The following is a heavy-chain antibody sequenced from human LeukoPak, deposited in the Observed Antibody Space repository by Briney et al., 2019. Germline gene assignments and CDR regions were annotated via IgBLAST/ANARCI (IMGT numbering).Heavy chain of an antibody. V-gene: IGHV3-7*01. Sequence: RGSLRLSCAASGFTFSSYWMSWVRQAPGKGMEWVANIKQDGSEKYYVDSVKGRFTISRENAKNSLYLQLSSLRAEDTAVYYCARDRCSSTVCSLNDAFDIWGQGTMVTVSS. CDR2: IKQDGSEK. D-gene: IGHD2-2*01. CDR3: ARDRCSSTVCSLNDAFDI. CDR1: GFTFSSYW. J-gene: IGHJ3*02.